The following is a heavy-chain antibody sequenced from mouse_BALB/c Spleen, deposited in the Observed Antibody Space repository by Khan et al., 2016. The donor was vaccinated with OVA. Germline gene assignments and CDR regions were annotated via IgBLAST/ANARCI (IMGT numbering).Heavy chain of an antibody. J-gene: IGHJ3*01. CDR3: TRHGYVAWFTY. V-gene: IGHV1S135*01. CDR1: GYSFTTYY. CDR2: IDPFSGGT. D-gene: IGHD2-2*01. Sequence: VQLQQSGPELMKPGTSVKISCKASGYSFTTYYIHWVIQTPGKSLEWIGYIDPFSGGTTYTQKFKGKATLTVDKSSSTAYIHLSNLTSEDSAVYYCTRHGYVAWFTYWGQGTLVTVSA.